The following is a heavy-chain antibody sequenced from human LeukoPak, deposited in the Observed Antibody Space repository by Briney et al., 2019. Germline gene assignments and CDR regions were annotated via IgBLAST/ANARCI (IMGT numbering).Heavy chain of an antibody. J-gene: IGHJ4*02. CDR2: ISYDGSNK. Sequence: PGRSLRLSCAASGFTFSSYGMHWVRQAPGKGLEWVAVISYDGSNKYYADSVKGRFTISRDNSKNTLYLQMNSLRAEDTAVYYCAEWTSQWLETDYWGQGTLVTVSS. CDR3: AEWTSQWLETDY. V-gene: IGHV3-30*03. CDR1: GFTFSSYG. D-gene: IGHD6-19*01.